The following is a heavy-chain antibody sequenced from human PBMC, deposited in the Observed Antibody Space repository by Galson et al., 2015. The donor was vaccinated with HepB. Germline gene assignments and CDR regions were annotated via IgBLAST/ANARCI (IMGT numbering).Heavy chain of an antibody. J-gene: IGHJ3*02. V-gene: IGHV1-18*01. CDR1: GYTFSSNG. D-gene: IGHD5-12*01. Sequence: SVKVSCKASGYTFSSNGISWVRQAPGQGLEWMGWISTYSGNTNYAQKLQGRVTMTTDTSTTTAYMELRSLRSDDTAVYYCARDQRRYGYDDAFDMWGQGTMVTVSS. CDR2: ISTYSGNT. CDR3: ARDQRRYGYDDAFDM.